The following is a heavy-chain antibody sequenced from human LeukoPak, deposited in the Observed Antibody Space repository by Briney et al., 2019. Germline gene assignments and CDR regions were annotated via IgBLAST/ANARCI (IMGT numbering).Heavy chain of an antibody. J-gene: IGHJ4*02. Sequence: GESLKISCAASGFTFSSYSMNWVRQAPGKGLEWVSSISSSSSYIYYADSVKGRFTISRDNAKNSLYLQMNSLRAEDTAVYYCARVAGDDYWGQGTLVTVSS. CDR3: ARVAGDDY. CDR2: ISSSSSYI. D-gene: IGHD6-19*01. CDR1: GFTFSSYS. V-gene: IGHV3-21*01.